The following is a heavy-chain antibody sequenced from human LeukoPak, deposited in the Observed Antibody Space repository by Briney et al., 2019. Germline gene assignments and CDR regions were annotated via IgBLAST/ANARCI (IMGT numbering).Heavy chain of an antibody. J-gene: IGHJ4*02. V-gene: IGHV1-2*02. D-gene: IGHD3-10*01. CDR1: GYTFTGYY. Sequence: ASMKVSCKASGYTFTGYYIHWLRQAPGQGLEWIGFINPNSGGTNYAQKFQGRVTMTRDTSISTAYMELSSLTSDDTAVYYCARDIEGYQYGSGNYPQWGQGTLITVSS. CDR3: ARDIEGYQYGSGNYPQ. CDR2: INPNSGGT.